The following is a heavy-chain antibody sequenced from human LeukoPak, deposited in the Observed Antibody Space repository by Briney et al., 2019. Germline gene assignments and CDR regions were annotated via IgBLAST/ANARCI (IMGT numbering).Heavy chain of an antibody. Sequence: PGGSPRLSCAASGFTFSSYAMHWVRQAPGKGLEWVAVISYDGSNKYYADSVKGRFTISRDNSKNTLYLQMNSLRAEDTAVYYCARGQARAYYYDSSGYYSDWGQGTLVTVSS. J-gene: IGHJ4*02. CDR2: ISYDGSNK. V-gene: IGHV3-30-3*01. D-gene: IGHD3-22*01. CDR3: ARGQARAYYYDSSGYYSD. CDR1: GFTFSSYA.